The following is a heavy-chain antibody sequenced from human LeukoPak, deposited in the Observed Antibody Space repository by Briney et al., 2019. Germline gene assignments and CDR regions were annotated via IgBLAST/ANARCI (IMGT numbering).Heavy chain of an antibody. CDR3: ARVFSGWYPFDY. J-gene: IGHJ4*02. V-gene: IGHV3-33*01. CDR1: GFTFSSYG. CDR2: IWYDGSNK. Sequence: GRSLRLSCAASGFTFSSYGMHWVRQAPGKGLEWVAVIWYDGSNKYYADSVKGRFTISRDNSKNTLYLQMNSLRAEDTAVYYCARVFSGWYPFDYWGQGTLVTVSS. D-gene: IGHD6-19*01.